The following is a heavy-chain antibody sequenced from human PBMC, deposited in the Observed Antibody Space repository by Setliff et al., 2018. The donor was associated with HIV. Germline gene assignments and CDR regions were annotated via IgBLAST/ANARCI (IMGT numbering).Heavy chain of an antibody. V-gene: IGHV1-69*13. Sequence: ASVKVSCKASGGTFSSYTISWVRQAPGQGPEWMGGIIPIFRTPKYAQKFQDRVTISADESTSTAYMELSSLRSEDTAVYYGARLMTADYYDTSGYFQHWGQGTLVTVSS. J-gene: IGHJ1*01. D-gene: IGHD3-22*01. CDR3: ARLMTADYYDTSGYFQH. CDR2: IIPIFRTP. CDR1: GGTFSSYT.